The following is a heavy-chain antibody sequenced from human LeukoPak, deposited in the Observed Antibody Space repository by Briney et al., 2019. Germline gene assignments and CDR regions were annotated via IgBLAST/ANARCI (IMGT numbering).Heavy chain of an antibody. CDR3: ARAGVVDTAMVTIDY. CDR1: GGSFSGYY. D-gene: IGHD5-18*01. V-gene: IGHV4-34*01. CDR2: INHSGST. Sequence: PETLSLTCAVYGGSFSGYYWSWIRQPPGKGLEWIGEINHSGSTNYNPSLKSRVTISVDTSKNQFSLKLSSVTAADTAVYYCARAGVVDTAMVTIDYWGQGTLVTVSS. J-gene: IGHJ4*02.